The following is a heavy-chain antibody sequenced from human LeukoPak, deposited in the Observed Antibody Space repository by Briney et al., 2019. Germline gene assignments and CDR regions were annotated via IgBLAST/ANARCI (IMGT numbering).Heavy chain of an antibody. D-gene: IGHD2-2*01. CDR1: GFTFISYG. Sequence: GGSLRLSCAASGFTFISYGMNCVRQAPGKGLEWGAFIWYDGRNKYYADSVKGRFSISRDNSKNTLYLQMNRLRDEDTAVYYCASERDIVVVPAAILRYWGQGTLVTVSS. V-gene: IGHV3-33*01. CDR2: IWYDGRNK. CDR3: ASERDIVVVPAAILRY. J-gene: IGHJ4*02.